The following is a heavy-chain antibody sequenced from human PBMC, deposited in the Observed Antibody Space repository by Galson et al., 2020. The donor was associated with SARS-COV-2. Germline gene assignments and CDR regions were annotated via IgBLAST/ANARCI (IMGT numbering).Heavy chain of an antibody. V-gene: IGHV3-23*01. Sequence: GESLKISCAASGFTFNTYAMSWVRQAPGKGLEWVSGISADGGTAHYTDSVKGRFTISRDNSKNTLYLQMNSLRAEDTAIYHCAAGPWGYVDYWSQGTLVTVSS. CDR1: GFTFNTYA. CDR2: ISADGGTA. J-gene: IGHJ4*02. CDR3: AAGPWGYVDY. D-gene: IGHD7-27*01.